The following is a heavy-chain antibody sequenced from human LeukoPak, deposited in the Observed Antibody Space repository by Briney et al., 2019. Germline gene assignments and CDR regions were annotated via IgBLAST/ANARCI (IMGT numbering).Heavy chain of an antibody. CDR1: GFTFSSYG. J-gene: IGHJ4*02. V-gene: IGHV3-30*18. D-gene: IGHD4-17*01. CDR2: ISYDGSYK. Sequence: GGSLRLSCAASGFTFSSYGMHWVRQAPGKGLEWVAAISYDGSYKYYADSVKGRFTISRDNSKNTLYLQMNSLRAEDTAVYYCAKVGDYGDYALDYWGQGTLVTVSS. CDR3: AKVGDYGDYALDY.